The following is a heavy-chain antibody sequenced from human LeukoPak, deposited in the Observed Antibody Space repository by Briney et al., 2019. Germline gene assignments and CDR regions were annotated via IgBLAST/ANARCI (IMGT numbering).Heavy chain of an antibody. CDR3: ARDLRGIVVVVAATDWFDP. V-gene: IGHV1-2*02. Sequence: ASVKASCKTSGYSFTDYYMHWVRQAPGQGLEWMGWINPNSGGASSAQKFQGRVTMTRDTSISTAYMELSRLRSDDTAVYYCARDLRGIVVVVAATDWFDPWGQGTLVTVSS. CDR1: GYSFTDYY. J-gene: IGHJ5*02. D-gene: IGHD2-15*01. CDR2: INPNSGGA.